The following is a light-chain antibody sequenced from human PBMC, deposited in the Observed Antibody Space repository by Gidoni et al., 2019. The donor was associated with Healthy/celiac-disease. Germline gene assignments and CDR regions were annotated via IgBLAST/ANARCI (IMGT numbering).Light chain of an antibody. CDR3: QQYYSTPF. Sequence: DIVMTQYPDALAVSLGERATINCKSSQSVLYSSNNKNYLAWYQQKPGQPPKLLIYWSSTRESGVPDRFSGSGSGTDFTLTISSLQAEDVAVYYCQQYYSTPFFGGGTKVEIK. V-gene: IGKV4-1*01. J-gene: IGKJ4*01. CDR2: WSS. CDR1: QSVLYSSNNKNY.